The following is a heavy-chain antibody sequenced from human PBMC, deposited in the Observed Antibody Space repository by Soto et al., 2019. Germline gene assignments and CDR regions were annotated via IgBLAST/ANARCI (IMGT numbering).Heavy chain of an antibody. CDR1: GFTFSNSA. CDR2: LSYDGSHN. J-gene: IGHJ4*02. Sequence: QVQLVESGGGVVQPGRSLRLSCAASGFTFSNSAMHWVRQTPDKGLEWVAFLSYDGSHNYYADSVKGRFTISRDNSKNTLYLKMNSLRVEDPAVYYCAKDRSTVFGVVTYYFDYWGQGTLVTVSS. CDR3: AKDRSTVFGVVTYYFDY. D-gene: IGHD3-3*01. V-gene: IGHV3-30*18.